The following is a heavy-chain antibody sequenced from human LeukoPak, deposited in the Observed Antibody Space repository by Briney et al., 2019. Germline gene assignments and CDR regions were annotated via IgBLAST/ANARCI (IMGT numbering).Heavy chain of an antibody. Sequence: GGSLRLSCAASGFIFKTYCMSWVRQAPGKGLEWLSYITSNSNDKYYADSVKGRFTISRDNAKDSLHLQMDSLREEDTAMYYCARYYDRSGFYRDAFDLWGQGTMVTVSS. J-gene: IGHJ3*01. D-gene: IGHD3-22*01. CDR2: ITSNSNDK. CDR3: ARYYDRSGFYRDAFDL. CDR1: GFIFKTYC. V-gene: IGHV3-48*02.